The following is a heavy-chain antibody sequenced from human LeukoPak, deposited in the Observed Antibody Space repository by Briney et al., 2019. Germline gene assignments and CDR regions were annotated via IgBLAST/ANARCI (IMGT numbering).Heavy chain of an antibody. CDR1: GFTFSSYA. J-gene: IGHJ5*02. CDR2: ISGSGGST. V-gene: IGHV3-23*01. Sequence: GGSLRLSCAASGFTFSSYAMSWVRQAPGKGLEWVSAISGSGGSTYYADSVKGRFTISRDNSKNTLYLQMNSLRAEDTAVYYCAKDRDWNYVGDWCDPWGQGTLVTVSS. D-gene: IGHD1-7*01. CDR3: AKDRDWNYVGDWCDP.